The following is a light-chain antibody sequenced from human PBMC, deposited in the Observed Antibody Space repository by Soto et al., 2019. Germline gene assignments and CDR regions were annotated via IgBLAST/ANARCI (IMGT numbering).Light chain of an antibody. J-gene: IGKJ1*01. Sequence: EVVMTQSPATLSVSPGERAALSCRASQSADSDLAGYQQRPGQAPRLLIYDASTMATGIPPRFSGTGSGTECTMTISSLQSEVFAVYYWQEYKWWPSRTVGQWTKVEIK. CDR3: QEYKWWPSRT. CDR1: QSADSD. V-gene: IGKV3-15*01. CDR2: DAS.